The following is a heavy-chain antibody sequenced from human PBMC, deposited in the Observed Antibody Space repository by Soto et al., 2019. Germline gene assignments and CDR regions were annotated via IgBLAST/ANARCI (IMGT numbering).Heavy chain of an antibody. CDR3: ARHPPYGPLDY. V-gene: IGHV4-39*01. CDR1: GDSGGFISSSSYH. CDR2: IYYSGST. J-gene: IGHJ4*02. D-gene: IGHD4-17*01. Sequence: QLQLQESGPGLVKPSETLSLTCTVSGDSGGFISSSSYHWGWIRQPPGKGLEWIGNIYYSGSTYSNPSLRSRVTISGYTSTNQFSLRLTSVTAADTAVYYCARHPPYGPLDYWGQGTLVTVSS.